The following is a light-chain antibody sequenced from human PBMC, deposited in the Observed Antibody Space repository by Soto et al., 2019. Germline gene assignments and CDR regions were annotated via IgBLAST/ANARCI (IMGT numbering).Light chain of an antibody. V-gene: IGKV1-5*01. Sequence: DIQLTQSPSSLSASVGDTVTITCRASQTVSRYLNWYQQKSGTAPKLLIYAASTLHTGVPSRFSGSGSGTEFSLTISSLQPDDFATYYCQQYNNYWTFGQGTKVDI. CDR1: QTVSRY. CDR2: AAS. CDR3: QQYNNYWT. J-gene: IGKJ1*01.